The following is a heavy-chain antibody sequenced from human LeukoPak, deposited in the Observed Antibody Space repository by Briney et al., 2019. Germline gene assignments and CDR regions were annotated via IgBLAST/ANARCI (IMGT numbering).Heavy chain of an antibody. D-gene: IGHD2-21*02. CDR1: GFTFDDYG. V-gene: IGHV3-20*04. Sequence: PGGSLRLSCAASGFTFDDYGMSWVRQAPGKGLEWVSGINWNGGSTGYADSVKGRFTISRDNAKNSLYLQMNSLRAEDTAVYYCTPYCGGDCYSGTPPFDYWGQGTLVTVSS. CDR3: TPYCGGDCYSGTPPFDY. CDR2: INWNGGST. J-gene: IGHJ4*02.